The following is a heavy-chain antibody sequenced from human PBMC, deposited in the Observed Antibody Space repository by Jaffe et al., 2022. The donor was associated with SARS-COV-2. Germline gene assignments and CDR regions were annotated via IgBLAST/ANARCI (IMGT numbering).Heavy chain of an antibody. D-gene: IGHD3-10*01. CDR1: GGSISTSTYY. J-gene: IGHJ6*03. CDR2: VYYSGNT. CDR3: VREIIGDYYMDV. Sequence: QLQLQESGPGLVKPSETLSLTCTVSGGSISTSTYYWGWIRQPPGKGLEWIGSVYYSGNTYYSPSLKSRVIISVDTSTKQFSLQLYSVTAADTAVYYCVREIIGDYYMDVWGKGTTVTVSS. V-gene: IGHV4-39*02.